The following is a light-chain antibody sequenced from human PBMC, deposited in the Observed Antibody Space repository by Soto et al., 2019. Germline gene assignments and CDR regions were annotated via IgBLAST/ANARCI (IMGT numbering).Light chain of an antibody. CDR2: WAS. CDR3: QHYYSVPWT. J-gene: IGKJ1*01. V-gene: IGKV4-1*01. CDR1: QSVLFRSSNNNH. Sequence: DIVMTQSPDSLAVSLGERATINCKSSQSVLFRSSNNNHLAWYQQKPRQPPKLLIYWASTRESGVPDRFSGSGSGTDFTLTISSLQAEDVAVYYCQHYYSVPWTFGQGTRVESK.